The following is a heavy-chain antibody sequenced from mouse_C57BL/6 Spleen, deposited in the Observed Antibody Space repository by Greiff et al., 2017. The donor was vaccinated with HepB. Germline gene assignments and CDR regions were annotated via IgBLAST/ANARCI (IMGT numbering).Heavy chain of an antibody. J-gene: IGHJ2*01. Sequence: VQLVESGAELARPGASVKMSCKASGYTFTSYTMHWVKQRPGQGLEWIGYINPSSGYTKYNQKFKDTATLTADKSSSTADMQLSSLTSEDSAVYYCALSGRYFDYWGQGTTLTVSS. CDR2: INPSSGYT. CDR3: ALSGRYFDY. CDR1: GYTFTSYT. V-gene: IGHV1-4*01.